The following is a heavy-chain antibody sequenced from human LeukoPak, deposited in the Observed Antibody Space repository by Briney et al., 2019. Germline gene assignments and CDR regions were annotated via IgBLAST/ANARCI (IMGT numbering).Heavy chain of an antibody. V-gene: IGHV3-23*01. D-gene: IGHD3-10*01. CDR1: GFTLSNYG. J-gene: IGHJ4*02. CDR2: ISGSGAST. Sequence: SGGSLRLSCAASGFTLSNYGMSWVRQAPGKGLEWVSSISGSGASTYYPDSVKGRFTISRDNSKNTLYLQMNSLRAEDTAVYYCVKRLTLVETYFDYWGQGTLVTVSS. CDR3: VKRLTLVETYFDY.